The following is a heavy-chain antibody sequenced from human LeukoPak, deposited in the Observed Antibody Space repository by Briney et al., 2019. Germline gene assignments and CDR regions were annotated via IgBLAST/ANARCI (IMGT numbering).Heavy chain of an antibody. CDR3: ASSGLGPYYFDY. CDR1: GGSISSGSYY. V-gene: IGHV4-61*02. J-gene: IGHJ4*02. CDR2: IYTSGST. Sequence: SQTLSLTCTVSGGSISSGSYYWSWIRQPAGKGLEWIGRIYTSGSTNYNPSLKSRVTISVDTSKNQFSLKLSSVTAADTAVYYCASSGLGPYYFDYWGQGTLVTVSS.